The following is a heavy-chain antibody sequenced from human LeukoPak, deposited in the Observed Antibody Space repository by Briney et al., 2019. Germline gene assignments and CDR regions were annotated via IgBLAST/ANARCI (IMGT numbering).Heavy chain of an antibody. V-gene: IGHV4-39*07. CDR3: ARGPPDCSSTSCYAFDAFDI. CDR2: MYSSGST. CDR1: GGSISSYY. D-gene: IGHD2-2*01. Sequence: SETLSLTCTVSGGSISSYYWSWIRQPPGKGLEWIGSMYSSGSTYYNPSLKSRVTISVDTSKNQFSLKLSSVTAADTAVYYCARGPPDCSSTSCYAFDAFDIWGQGTMVTVSS. J-gene: IGHJ3*02.